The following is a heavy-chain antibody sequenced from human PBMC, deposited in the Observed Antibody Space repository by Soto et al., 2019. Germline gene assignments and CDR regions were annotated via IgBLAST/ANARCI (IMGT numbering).Heavy chain of an antibody. CDR3: VRVEKRSYYSDY. Sequence: QSGGSLRLSCAASGFTFSDHYMDCVRQAPGKGLEWVGCTRNKVNSYTSEYAASVKGRFAISRDDSMNSLYLQMNSLKPENTGPYYCVRVEKRSYYSDYGDQGTLVTNSS. J-gene: IGHJ4*01. V-gene: IGHV3-72*01. D-gene: IGHD3-22*01. CDR1: GFTFSDHY. CDR2: TRNKVNSYTS.